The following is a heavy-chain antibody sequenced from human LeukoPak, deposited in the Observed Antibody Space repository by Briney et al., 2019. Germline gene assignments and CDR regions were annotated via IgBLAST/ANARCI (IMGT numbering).Heavy chain of an antibody. CDR2: INHGAST. V-gene: IGHV4-34*01. D-gene: IGHD3-3*01. CDR3: ARGSITIFGVGDYYYYGMDV. Sequence: SSETLSLTRAMYGRSFSGYYWSWIRPPPGKGLEWIGEINHGASTNYHPSLKSRVTISVDTSKNQFSLKLSSVTAADTAVYYCARGSITIFGVGDYYYYGMDVWGQGTTVTVSS. CDR1: GRSFSGYY. J-gene: IGHJ6*02.